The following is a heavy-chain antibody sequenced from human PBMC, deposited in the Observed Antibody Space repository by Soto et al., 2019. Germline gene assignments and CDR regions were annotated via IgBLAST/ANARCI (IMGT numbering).Heavy chain of an antibody. CDR1: GYTFTNYS. CDR3: ATDLPFGLWPAR. J-gene: IGHJ4*02. CDR2: INGGNGDT. Sequence: ASVKVSCKASGYTFTNYSMHSVRQAPGQRLEWMGWINGGNGDTTYSQKFQGRVNITRVTSASTANKEMTRLRSEDTAVYYCATDLPFGLWPARWGQGTQVTVSS. V-gene: IGHV1-3*01. D-gene: IGHD2-21*01.